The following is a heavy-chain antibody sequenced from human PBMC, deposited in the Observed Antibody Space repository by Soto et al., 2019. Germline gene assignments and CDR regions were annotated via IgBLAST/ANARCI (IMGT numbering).Heavy chain of an antibody. V-gene: IGHV1-69*13. CDR2: IIPIFGTA. Sequence: SVKVSCKASGGTFSSYAISWVRQAPGQGREWMGGIIPIFGTANYAQKFQGRVTITADESTSTAYMELSSLRSEDTAVYYCASSSDSSGYYPPYYGMDVWGQGXTVTVTS. J-gene: IGHJ6*02. CDR1: GGTFSSYA. CDR3: ASSSDSSGYYPPYYGMDV. D-gene: IGHD3-22*01.